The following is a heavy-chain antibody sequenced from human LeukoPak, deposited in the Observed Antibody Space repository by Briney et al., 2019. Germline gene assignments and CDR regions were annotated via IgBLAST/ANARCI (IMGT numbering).Heavy chain of an antibody. D-gene: IGHD6-13*01. CDR2: ISGNTGNT. CDR3: ARDTSDSWYDIFGDY. CDR1: GYSFIGYG. J-gene: IGHJ4*02. V-gene: IGHV1-18*01. Sequence: ASVKVSCKASGYSFIGYGISWVRQAPGQGLEWMGWISGNTGNTDYSEKFQGRVTMTKDTSTTTAYLGLRGLRSDDTAMYYCARDTSDSWYDIFGDYWGQGTLVTVSS.